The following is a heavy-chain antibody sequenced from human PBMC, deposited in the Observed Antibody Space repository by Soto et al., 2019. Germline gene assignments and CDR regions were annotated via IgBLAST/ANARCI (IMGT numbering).Heavy chain of an antibody. V-gene: IGHV1-69*01. CDR1: GGTFSSYA. CDR3: ARDFSSSSPPSYYYYGMDV. CDR2: IIPIFGTA. D-gene: IGHD6-13*01. J-gene: IGHJ6*02. Sequence: QVQLVQSGAEVKKPGSSVEVSCKASGGTFSSYAISWVRQAPGQGLEWMGGIIPIFGTANYAQKFQGRVTITADESTSTAYMELSSLRSEDTAVYYCARDFSSSSPPSYYYYGMDVWGQGTTVTVSS.